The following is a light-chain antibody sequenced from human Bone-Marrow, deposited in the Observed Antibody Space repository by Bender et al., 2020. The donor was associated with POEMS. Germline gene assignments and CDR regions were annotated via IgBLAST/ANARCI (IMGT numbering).Light chain of an antibody. CDR2: DVT. CDR1: SGDVGGYDY. J-gene: IGLJ2*01. CDR3: SSYAVSRTVL. V-gene: IGLV2-14*03. Sequence: QSALTQPASVSGSPGQSITISCTGTSGDVGGYDYVSWLQHRPGRAPKLIIYDVTNRPSGISNRFSGSKSGNTASLTISGLQTEDEAVYYCSSYAVSRTVLFGGGTKLTVL.